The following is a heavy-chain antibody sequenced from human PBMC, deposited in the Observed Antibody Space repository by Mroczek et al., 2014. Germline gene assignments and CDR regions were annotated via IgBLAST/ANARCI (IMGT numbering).Heavy chain of an antibody. CDR2: INHSGST. J-gene: IGHJ4*02. D-gene: IGHD3-22*01. V-gene: IGHV4-34*01. CDR3: ARGSDTMTNADY. CDR1: GGSFSGYY. Sequence: QVQLQESGAGLLKPSETLSLTCAVYGGSFSGYYWSWIRQPPGKGLEWIGEINHSGSTNYNPSLKSRVTISVDTSKNQFSLKLSSVTAADTAVYYCARGSDTMTNADYWGQGTLVTVSS.